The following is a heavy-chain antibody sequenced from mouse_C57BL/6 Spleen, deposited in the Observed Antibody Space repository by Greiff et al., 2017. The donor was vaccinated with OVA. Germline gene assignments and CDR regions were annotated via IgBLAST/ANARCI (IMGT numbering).Heavy chain of an antibody. V-gene: IGHV1-26*01. CDR2: INPNNGGT. Sequence: EVQLQQSGPELVKPGASVKISCKASGYTFTDYYMNWVKQSHGKSLEWIGDINPNNGGTSYNQKFKGKATLTVDKSSRTAHMELRSLTSEDSAVYYCARKGGLGAWCAYWGQGTLVTVSA. CDR1: GYTFTDYY. J-gene: IGHJ3*01. CDR3: ARKGGLGAWCAY. D-gene: IGHD3-3*01.